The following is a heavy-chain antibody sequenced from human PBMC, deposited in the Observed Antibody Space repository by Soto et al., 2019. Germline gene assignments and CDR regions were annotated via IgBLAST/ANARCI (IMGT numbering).Heavy chain of an antibody. J-gene: IGHJ5*02. D-gene: IGHD2-2*01. CDR3: AKLSCTSSTCYFPGWFDP. Sequence: SETLSLTCAVSGDSISGGASFWSWIRQPPGKGLEWIANVYYSGSSYYNPSLKSRLTISVDTTKNQFSLQLKSMTAADTAVYYCAKLSCTSSTCYFPGWFDPWGQGTLVTVSS. CDR1: GDSISGGASF. V-gene: IGHV4-31*11. CDR2: VYYSGSS.